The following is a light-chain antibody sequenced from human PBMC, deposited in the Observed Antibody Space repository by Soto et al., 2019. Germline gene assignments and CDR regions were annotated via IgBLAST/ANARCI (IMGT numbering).Light chain of an antibody. V-gene: IGLV2-14*01. CDR3: SSYTSSNTYV. J-gene: IGLJ1*01. CDR2: EVS. CDR1: SSDVGGYNY. Sequence: QSALTQPASVSGPPGQSITISCTGTSSDVGGYNYVSWYQQYPGKAPKLMIYEVSNRPSGVSNRFSCSKSGNTASLTISGLQAEDEADYYCSSYTSSNTYVFGTGTKVTVL.